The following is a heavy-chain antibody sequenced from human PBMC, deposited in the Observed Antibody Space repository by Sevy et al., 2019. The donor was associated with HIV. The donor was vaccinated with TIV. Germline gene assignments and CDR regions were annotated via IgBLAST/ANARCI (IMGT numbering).Heavy chain of an antibody. J-gene: IGHJ6*02. CDR1: GFSFSRHG. Sequence: GGSRRLSCAAAGFSFSRHGMHWARQAPGKGLEWVAVISNDGSDKEYAESVKGRFTVSRDNSKDTVYLQMNSRRLDDTAVYYCANSRGRYEGSSWLYYYYIMDVWGQGTTVTVSS. D-gene: IGHD6-13*01. V-gene: IGHV3-30*18. CDR2: ISNDGSDK. CDR3: ANSRGRYEGSSWLYYYYIMDV.